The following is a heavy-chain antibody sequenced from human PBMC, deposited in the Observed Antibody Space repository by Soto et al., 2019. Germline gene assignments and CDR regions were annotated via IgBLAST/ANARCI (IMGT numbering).Heavy chain of an antibody. Sequence: PXGSLILSCSASGFTFSSYAMHWARQAPGKGLEYVSAISSNGGSTYYADSVKGRFTISRDNSKNTLYLQMSSLRAEDTAVYYCVKERMITFGGVIAASSYYRMDVWSQGTTVNVSS. D-gene: IGHD3-16*02. V-gene: IGHV3-64D*06. CDR1: GFTFSSYA. CDR2: ISSNGGST. J-gene: IGHJ6*02. CDR3: VKERMITFGGVIAASSYYRMDV.